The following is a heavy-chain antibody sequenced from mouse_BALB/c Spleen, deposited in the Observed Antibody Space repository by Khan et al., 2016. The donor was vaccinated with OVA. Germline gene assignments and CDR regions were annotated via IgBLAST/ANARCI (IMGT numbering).Heavy chain of an antibody. D-gene: IGHD4-1*01. CDR2: INPDNAGT. V-gene: IGHV1S136*01. Sequence: EVQLQESGPELVEPGASVKMSCKASGYTFTNYVIHWVKQKPGQGLEWSGYINPDNAGTRYNEKFKGKATLTSDIPSTSAYMELLSLTSEDSAVYYCAREASSWDFSFPYWGQGTLVTVSA. CDR3: AREASSWDFSFPY. CDR1: GYTFTNYV. J-gene: IGHJ3*01.